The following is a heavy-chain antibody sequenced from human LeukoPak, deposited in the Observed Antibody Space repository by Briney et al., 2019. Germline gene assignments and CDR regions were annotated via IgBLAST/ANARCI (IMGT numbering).Heavy chain of an antibody. CDR2: ISSSSSYI. J-gene: IGHJ4*02. Sequence: GGSLRLSCAASGFTFSSYSMNWVRQAPGKGLEWVSYISSSSSYIYYADSVKGRFTISRDNAKNSLYLQMNSLRAEDTAVYYCARGREHHYFDYWGQGTLVTVS. V-gene: IGHV3-21*01. D-gene: IGHD1-26*01. CDR1: GFTFSSYS. CDR3: ARGREHHYFDY.